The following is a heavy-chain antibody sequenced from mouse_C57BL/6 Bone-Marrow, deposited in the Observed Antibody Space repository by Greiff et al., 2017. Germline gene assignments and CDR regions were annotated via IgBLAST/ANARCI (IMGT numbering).Heavy chain of an antibody. J-gene: IGHJ2*01. CDR2: ISYDGSN. CDR3: ARGNWDVGDY. CDR1: GYSITSGYY. Sequence: EVKLEESGPGLVKPSQSLSLTCSVTGYSITSGYYWNWIRQFPGNKLEWMGYISYDGSNNYNPSLKNRISITRDTSKNQFFLKLNSVTTEDTATYYCARGNWDVGDYWGQGTTLTVSS. D-gene: IGHD4-1*01. V-gene: IGHV3-6*01.